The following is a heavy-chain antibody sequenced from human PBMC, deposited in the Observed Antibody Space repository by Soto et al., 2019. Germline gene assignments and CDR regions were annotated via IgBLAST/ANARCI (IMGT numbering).Heavy chain of an antibody. Sequence: GGSLGLSCAASGFTFSSYSMNWVRQAPGKGLEWVSSISSSSSYIYYADSVKGRFTISRDNAKNSLYLQMNSLRAEDTAVYYCARERGHLLGYYYYYMDVWGKGTTVTVSS. J-gene: IGHJ6*03. CDR3: ARERGHLLGYYYYYMDV. CDR1: GFTFSSYS. CDR2: ISSSSSYI. V-gene: IGHV3-21*01. D-gene: IGHD3-10*01.